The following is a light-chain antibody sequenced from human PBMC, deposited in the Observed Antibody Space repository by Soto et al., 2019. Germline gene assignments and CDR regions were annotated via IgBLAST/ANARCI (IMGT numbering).Light chain of an antibody. CDR3: SSYTSSSTLEVV. Sequence: QSALTQPPSVSGSPGQSVTISCTGTSSDVGSYNRVSWYQQPPGTAPKLMIYEVSNRPSGVPDRFSGSKSGNTASLTISGLQAEDEADYYCSSYTSSSTLEVVFGGGTKVTVL. J-gene: IGLJ2*01. CDR2: EVS. V-gene: IGLV2-18*02. CDR1: SSDVGSYNR.